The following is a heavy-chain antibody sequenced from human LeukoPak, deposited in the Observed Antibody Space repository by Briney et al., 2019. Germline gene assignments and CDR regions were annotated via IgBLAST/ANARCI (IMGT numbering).Heavy chain of an antibody. CDR2: IYWDDDK. CDR3: AHRRAAAGSDREYYFDY. Sequence: SGPTLVKPKQTLTLTCTFSGFSLSTSAVGVGWIRQPPGKALEWLALIYWDDDKRYSPSLKSRLTITKDTSKNQVVLTMTNMDPADTATYYRAHRRAAAGSDREYYFDYWGQGTLVTVSS. D-gene: IGHD6-13*01. V-gene: IGHV2-5*02. J-gene: IGHJ4*02. CDR1: GFSLSTSAVG.